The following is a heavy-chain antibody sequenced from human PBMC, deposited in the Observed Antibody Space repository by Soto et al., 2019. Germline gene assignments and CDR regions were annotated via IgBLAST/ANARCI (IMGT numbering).Heavy chain of an antibody. D-gene: IGHD6-19*01. CDR2: IIPIFGTA. CDR3: AKSSGWANWFDP. CDR1: GGTFSSYA. Sequence: GASVKVSCKASGGTFSSYAISWVRQAPGQGLEWMGGIIPIFGTANYAQKFQGRVTITADESTSTAYMELSSLRSEDTAVYYCAKSSGWANWFDPWGQGTLVTVS. J-gene: IGHJ5*02. V-gene: IGHV1-69*13.